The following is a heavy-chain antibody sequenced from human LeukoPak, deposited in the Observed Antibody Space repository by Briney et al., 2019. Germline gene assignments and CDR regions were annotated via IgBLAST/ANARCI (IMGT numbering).Heavy chain of an antibody. D-gene: IGHD3-10*01. CDR3: ATQYYYGSGSLLTPDY. J-gene: IGHJ4*02. Sequence: GGSLRLSCAASGFTFSSYGMHWVRQAPGKGLEWVAFIRYDGSNKYYADSVKGRFTISRDNSKNTLYLQMNSLRAEDTAVYYCATQYYYGSGSLLTPDYWGQGTLVTVSS. V-gene: IGHV3-30*02. CDR1: GFTFSSYG. CDR2: IRYDGSNK.